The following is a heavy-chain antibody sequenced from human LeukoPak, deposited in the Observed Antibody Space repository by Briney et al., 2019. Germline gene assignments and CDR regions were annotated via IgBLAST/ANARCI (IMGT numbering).Heavy chain of an antibody. CDR2: IKQDGSEK. D-gene: IGHD3-10*01. Sequence: GGSLRLSCAASGFTFSSYWMSWVRQGPGKGLEWVANIKQDGSEKYYVDSVKGRFTISRGNAKNSLYLQMNSLRGEDTAVYYCARDLSMVRGIPGFDYWGQGTLVTVSS. V-gene: IGHV3-7*04. CDR1: GFTFSSYW. J-gene: IGHJ4*02. CDR3: ARDLSMVRGIPGFDY.